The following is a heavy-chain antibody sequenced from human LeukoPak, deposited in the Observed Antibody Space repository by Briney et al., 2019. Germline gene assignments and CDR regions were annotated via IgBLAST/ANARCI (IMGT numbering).Heavy chain of an antibody. J-gene: IGHJ4*02. D-gene: IGHD6-13*01. CDR3: ASGPYPAAGTDHQFDY. CDR1: GASISTYY. Sequence: SETLSLTCNVSGASISTYYWSWIRQPPGKGLEWIGYIYYSGSTHYSPSLESRVTIATDTSKNQFSLKLSSVTAADTAVYYCASGPYPAAGTDHQFDYWGQGTLVTVSS. CDR2: IYYSGST. V-gene: IGHV4-59*01.